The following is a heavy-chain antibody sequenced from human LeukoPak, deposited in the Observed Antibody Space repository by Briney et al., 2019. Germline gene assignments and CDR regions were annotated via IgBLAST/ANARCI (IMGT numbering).Heavy chain of an antibody. J-gene: IGHJ4*02. CDR2: INPSGGST. D-gene: IGHD6-19*01. CDR3: ARHPIRIAVAGYDGAYFDY. V-gene: IGHV1-46*01. Sequence: GASVKVSCKASGYTFTSYYMHWVRQAPGQGLEWMGIINPSGGSTSYAQKFQGRVTMTRDTSTSTAYMELSSLRSEDTAVYYCARHPIRIAVAGYDGAYFDYWGQGTLVTVSS. CDR1: GYTFTSYY.